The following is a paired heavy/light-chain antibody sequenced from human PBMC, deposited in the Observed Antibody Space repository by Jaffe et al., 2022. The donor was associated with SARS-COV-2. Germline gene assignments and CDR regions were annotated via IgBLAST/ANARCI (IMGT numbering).Heavy chain of an antibody. CDR1: GGSISSSNYY. V-gene: IGHV4-39*01. J-gene: IGHJ4*02. CDR3: ARRPDTLGHFDY. CDR2: IYYSGSA. Sequence: QLQLQESGPGLVKPSETLSLTCTVSGGSISSSNYYWGWIRQPPGRGLEWIASIYYSGSAYYNPSLKSRVTISVDTSKNQFSLRLSSVTAADTAVYYCARRPDTLGHFDYWGQGTLVTVSS.
Light chain of an antibody. J-gene: IGLJ1*01. CDR1: SSDIGGNKY. Sequence: QSALTQPPSASGSPGQSVTISCTGTSSDIGGNKYVSWYQQHPGKAPKLMIYEVSKRPSGVPDRFSGSKSGNTASLTVSGLQAEDEADYYCSSYVGSNKFIFGSGTKVTVL. CDR2: EVS. CDR3: SSYVGSNKFI. V-gene: IGLV2-8*01.